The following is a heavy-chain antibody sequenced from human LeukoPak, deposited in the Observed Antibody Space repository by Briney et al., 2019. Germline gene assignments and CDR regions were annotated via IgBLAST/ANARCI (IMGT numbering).Heavy chain of an antibody. V-gene: IGHV1-8*03. CDR2: MNPNSGNT. CDR3: ARGTSHRYGDYINWFDP. D-gene: IGHD4-17*01. Sequence: GASVKVSCKASGYTFTSYDINWVRQATGQGLEWMGWMNPNSGNTGYAQKFQGRVTITRNTSISTAYMELGSLRSEDTAVYYCARGTSHRYGDYINWFDPWGQGTLVTVSS. J-gene: IGHJ5*02. CDR1: GYTFTSYD.